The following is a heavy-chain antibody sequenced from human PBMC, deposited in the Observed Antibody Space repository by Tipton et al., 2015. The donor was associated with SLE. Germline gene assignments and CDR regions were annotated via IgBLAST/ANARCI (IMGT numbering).Heavy chain of an antibody. CDR2: IYYNGYT. CDR1: GGSISSGGYY. V-gene: IGHV4-31*03. CDR3: ARGGDDPGL. J-gene: IGHJ4*02. Sequence: TLSLTCTVSGGSISSGGYYWAWIRQHPGKGLEWIGYIYYNGYTDSNPSLKSRVTISRDTSKNQFSLKVSSVTAADTAVYYCARGGDDPGLWGQGTLVTVSS.